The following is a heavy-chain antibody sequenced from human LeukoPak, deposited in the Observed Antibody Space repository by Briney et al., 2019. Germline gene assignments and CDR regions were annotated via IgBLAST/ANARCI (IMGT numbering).Heavy chain of an antibody. CDR2: IIPIFGTA. D-gene: IGHD2-2*01. Sequence: ASVKVSCKASGGTFSSYAISWVRQAPGQGLEWMGGIIPIFGTANYAQKFQGRVTITADESTSTAYMGLSSLRSEDTAVYYCASVVPAAPNYYYYGMDAWGQGTTVTVSS. J-gene: IGHJ6*02. V-gene: IGHV1-69*13. CDR1: GGTFSSYA. CDR3: ASVVPAAPNYYYYGMDA.